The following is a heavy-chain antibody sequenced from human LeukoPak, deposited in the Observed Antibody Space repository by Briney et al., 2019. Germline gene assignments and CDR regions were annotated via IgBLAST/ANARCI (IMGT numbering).Heavy chain of an antibody. CDR3: AREGYYDSSGYYPYFDY. CDR2: MNPNSGNT. D-gene: IGHD3-22*01. Sequence: ASVKVSCKASGYTFTSYDINWMRQATGQGLEWMGWMNPNSGNTGYAQKFQGRVTMTRDTSISTAYMELSRLRSDDTAVYYCAREGYYDSSGYYPYFDYWGQGTLVTVSS. CDR1: GYTFTSYD. V-gene: IGHV1-8*01. J-gene: IGHJ4*02.